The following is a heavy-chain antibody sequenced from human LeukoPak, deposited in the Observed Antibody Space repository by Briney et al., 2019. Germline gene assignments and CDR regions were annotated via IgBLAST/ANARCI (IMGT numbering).Heavy chain of an antibody. Sequence: PSETLSLTCTVSGDSISSHYWSWIRQPPGKDLEFIGHVYYSGSTNNIPSLTTYYNPSLKTRVTMSLDTSKNQFSLNLSSVTAADTAVYYYARILSGSYSQIDSWGQGTLVIVSS. CDR1: GDSISSHY. CDR3: ARILSGSYSQIDS. J-gene: IGHJ4*02. V-gene: IGHV4-59*11. CDR2: VYYSGST. D-gene: IGHD1-26*01.